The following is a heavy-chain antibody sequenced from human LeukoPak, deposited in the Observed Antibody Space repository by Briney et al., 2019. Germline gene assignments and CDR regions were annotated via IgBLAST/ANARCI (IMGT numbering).Heavy chain of an antibody. CDR3: ARGDDSSGYLHLFDY. J-gene: IGHJ4*02. Sequence: PSESLSLSCTVSAXSISSNSHYWSWIRQPPGKGLDWIGYISYSGSTKYNPSLKSRVTISLDTSQNQFSVKLSSVTAADTAVYYCARGDDSSGYLHLFDYWGQGILVTVSA. V-gene: IGHV4-61*01. D-gene: IGHD3-22*01. CDR2: ISYSGST. CDR1: AXSISSNSHY.